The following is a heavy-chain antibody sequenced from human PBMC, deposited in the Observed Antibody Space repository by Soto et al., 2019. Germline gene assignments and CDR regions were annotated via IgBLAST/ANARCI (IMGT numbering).Heavy chain of an antibody. J-gene: IGHJ6*02. CDR2: INPNSGGT. V-gene: IGHV1-2*04. D-gene: IGHD3-10*01. CDR1: GYTFTGYY. CDR3: ARARITMVRGVDYYYYYYGMDV. Sequence: ASVTVSCTAAGYTFTGYYMHWVRQAPGQGLEWMGWINPNSGGTNYAQKFQGWVTMTRDTSISTAYMELSRLRSDDTAVYYCARARITMVRGVDYYYYYYGMDVWGQGTTVTVSS.